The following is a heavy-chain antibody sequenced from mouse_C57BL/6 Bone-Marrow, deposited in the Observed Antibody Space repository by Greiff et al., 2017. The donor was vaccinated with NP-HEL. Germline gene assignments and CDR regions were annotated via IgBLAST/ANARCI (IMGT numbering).Heavy chain of an antibody. CDR1: GYSITSGYD. CDR3: ASPGLDY. J-gene: IGHJ4*01. CDR2: ISYSGST. Sequence: EVQGVESGPGMVKPSQSLSLTCTVTGYSITSGYDWHWIRHLPGNKLEWMGYISYSGSTNYNPSLKSRISITHDTSKNHFFLKLNSVTTEDTATYYCASPGLDYWGQGTSVTVSS. V-gene: IGHV3-1*01.